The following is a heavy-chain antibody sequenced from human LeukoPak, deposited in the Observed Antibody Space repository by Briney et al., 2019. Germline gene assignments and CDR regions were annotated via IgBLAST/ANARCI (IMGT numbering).Heavy chain of an antibody. CDR2: IIPILGIA. CDR3: ARDRYYDSSGYYYGRFDY. D-gene: IGHD3-22*01. CDR1: GYTFTSYG. J-gene: IGHJ4*02. Sequence: SVKVSCKASGYTFTSYGISWVRQAPGQGLEWMGRIIPILGIANYAQKFQGRVTITADKSTSTAYMELSSLRSEDTAVYYCARDRYYDSSGYYYGRFDYWGQGTLVTVSS. V-gene: IGHV1-69*04.